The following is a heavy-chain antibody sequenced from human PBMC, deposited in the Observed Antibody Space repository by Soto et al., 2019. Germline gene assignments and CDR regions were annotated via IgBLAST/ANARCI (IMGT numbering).Heavy chain of an antibody. CDR3: ARDLNYDYVWGSYRPHNGPYYYGMDV. CDR1: GFTFSSYG. CDR2: IWYDGSNK. Sequence: GGSLRLSCAASGFTFSSYGMHWVRQAPGKGLEWVAVIWYDGSNKYYADSVKGRFTISRDNSKNTLYLQMNSLRAEDTAVYYCARDLNYDYVWGSYRPHNGPYYYGMDVWGQGTTVTVSS. D-gene: IGHD3-16*02. J-gene: IGHJ6*02. V-gene: IGHV3-33*01.